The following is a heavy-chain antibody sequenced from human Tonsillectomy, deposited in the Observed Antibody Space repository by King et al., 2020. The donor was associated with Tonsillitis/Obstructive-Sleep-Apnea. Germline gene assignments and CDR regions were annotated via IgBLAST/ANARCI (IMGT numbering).Heavy chain of an antibody. CDR1: GGSISSSSYY. Sequence: QLQESGPGLVKPSETLSLTCTVSGGSISSSSYYWGWIRQPPGQGLEWIGSIYYSGSTYYNPSLKSRVTISVDTSKNQFSLKLSSVTAADTAVYYCARPTTTGTTISAFDIWGQGTMVTVSS. CDR2: IYYSGST. D-gene: IGHD1-1*01. CDR3: ARPTTTGTTISAFDI. J-gene: IGHJ3*02. V-gene: IGHV4-39*01.